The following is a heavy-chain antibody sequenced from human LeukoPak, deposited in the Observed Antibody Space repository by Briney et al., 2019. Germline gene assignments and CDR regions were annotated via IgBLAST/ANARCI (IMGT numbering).Heavy chain of an antibody. Sequence: GESLKISCQGSGYSFTSCWIAWVRQMPGKGLEWMGIINPGDSDTRYSPSFQGQVTISADKSIRTAYLQWSSLKVSDTAMYYCARPRSGSWYTAYDIWGQGTMVTVS. CDR2: INPGDSDT. J-gene: IGHJ3*02. V-gene: IGHV5-51*01. D-gene: IGHD6-13*01. CDR1: GYSFTSCW. CDR3: ARPRSGSWYTAYDI.